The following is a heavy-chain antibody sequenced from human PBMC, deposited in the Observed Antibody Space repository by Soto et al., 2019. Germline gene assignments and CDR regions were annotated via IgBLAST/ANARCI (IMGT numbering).Heavy chain of an antibody. Sequence: ASVKVSCTASGYTFTGYYMHWVRQAPGQGLEWMGWINPNSGGTNYAQKFQGWVTMTRDTSISTAYMELSRLRSDDTAVYYCARAPTYSSSWSTLVYYYYYGMDVWGQGTTVTVSS. V-gene: IGHV1-2*04. CDR3: ARAPTYSSSWSTLVYYYYYGMDV. CDR2: INPNSGGT. J-gene: IGHJ6*02. D-gene: IGHD6-13*01. CDR1: GYTFTGYY.